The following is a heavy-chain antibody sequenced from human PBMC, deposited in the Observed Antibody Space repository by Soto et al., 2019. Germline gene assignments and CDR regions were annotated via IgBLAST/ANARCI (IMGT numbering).Heavy chain of an antibody. V-gene: IGHV4-39*01. D-gene: IGHD2-15*01. J-gene: IGHJ3*02. CDR2: IYYSGST. CDR1: GGSISSSSYY. Sequence: QLQLQESGPGLVKPSETLSLTCTVSGGSISSSSYYWGWIRQPPGKGLEWIGSIYYSGSTYYNPALKSRVTISVDTSKNQFSLKLSSVTAADTAVYYCARVDYCSGGSCYGGDDAFDIWGQGTMVTVSS. CDR3: ARVDYCSGGSCYGGDDAFDI.